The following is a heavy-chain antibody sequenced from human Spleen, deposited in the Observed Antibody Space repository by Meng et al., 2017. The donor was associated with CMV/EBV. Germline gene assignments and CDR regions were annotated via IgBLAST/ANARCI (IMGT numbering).Heavy chain of an antibody. V-gene: IGHV4-39*01. CDR3: ARGNDFWNNWLDP. J-gene: IGHJ5*02. CDR1: GASISTPLYY. CDR2: IYFTGST. Sequence: SGASISTPLYYWGWIRQPPGKGLEWLGSIYFTGSTYYNPSLKSRLTISVDTSKNQFSLILSSLNATDTAVYYCARGNDFWNNWLDPWGQGTLVTVSS. D-gene: IGHD3/OR15-3a*01.